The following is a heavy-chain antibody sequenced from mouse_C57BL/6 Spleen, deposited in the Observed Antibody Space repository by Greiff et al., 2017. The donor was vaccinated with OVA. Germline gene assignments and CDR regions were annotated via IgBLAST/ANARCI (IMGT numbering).Heavy chain of an antibody. J-gene: IGHJ2*01. CDR1: GFNIKDDY. V-gene: IGHV14-4*01. CDR2: IDPENGDT. Sequence: EVKLVESGAELVRPGASVKLSCTASGFNIKDDYMHWVKQRPEQGLEWIGWIDPENGDTEYASKFQGKATITADTSSNTAYLQLSSLTSEDTAVYYCTSYFDYWGQGTTLTVSS. CDR3: TSYFDY.